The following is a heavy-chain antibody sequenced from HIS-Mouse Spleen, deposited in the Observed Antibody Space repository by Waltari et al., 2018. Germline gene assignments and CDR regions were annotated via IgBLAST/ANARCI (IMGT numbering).Heavy chain of an antibody. D-gene: IGHD3-10*01. CDR1: GGSFSGYY. Sequence: QVQLQQWGAGLLKPSETLSLTCAVYGGSFSGYYWSWIRQPPGKGLAWIGEINHSGSTNYTPSLKSRVTISVDTSKNQFSLKLSSVTAADTAVYYCATGNYYGSGSYDYWGQGTLVTVSS. J-gene: IGHJ4*02. CDR3: ATGNYYGSGSYDY. CDR2: INHSGST. V-gene: IGHV4-34*01.